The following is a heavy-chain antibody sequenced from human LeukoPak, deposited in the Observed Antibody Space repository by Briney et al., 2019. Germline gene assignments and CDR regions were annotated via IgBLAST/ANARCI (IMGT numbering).Heavy chain of an antibody. CDR3: ARELAAAGNWDWFDP. V-gene: IGHV1-69*04. Sequence: ASVKVSCKASGGTFSSYAIRWVRPAPGQGLEWMGRIIPILGIANYEQKFQGRVTITADKSTSTAYMELSSLRSEDTAVYYCARELAAAGNWDWFDPWGQGTLVTVSS. J-gene: IGHJ5*02. CDR2: IIPILGIA. CDR1: GGTFSSYA. D-gene: IGHD6-13*01.